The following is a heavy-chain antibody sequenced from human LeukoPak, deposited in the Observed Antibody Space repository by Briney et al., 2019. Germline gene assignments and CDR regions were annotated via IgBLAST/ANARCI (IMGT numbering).Heavy chain of an antibody. CDR1: GYSISSNNW. J-gene: IGHJ6*02. Sequence: SDTLSLTCAVSGYSISSNNWWGWIRQPPGKGLEWIGYIYYSGYTYYNPSLKSRVTMSVDTSKTQFSLKLSSVTAVDTAVYYCARTYSGYDSYYYYGMDVWGQGTTVTVSS. D-gene: IGHD5-12*01. CDR3: ARTYSGYDSYYYYGMDV. CDR2: IYYSGYT. V-gene: IGHV4-28*01.